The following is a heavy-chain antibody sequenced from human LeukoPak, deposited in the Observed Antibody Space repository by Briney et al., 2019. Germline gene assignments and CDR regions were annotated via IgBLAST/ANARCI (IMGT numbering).Heavy chain of an antibody. CDR1: GGSISIYS. V-gene: IGHV4-59*01. CDR3: ARSHSVWTTFDY. CDR2: IYYSGST. J-gene: IGHJ4*02. Sequence: SETLCLTCAVSGGSISIYSWSWIRQPPGKGLEWIWDIYYSGSTNYNPSLKSRVTITVDTSKTQYPLKLSPVTAAAAAVYYCARSHSVWTTFDYWGQGTLVTVSS. D-gene: IGHD3/OR15-3a*01.